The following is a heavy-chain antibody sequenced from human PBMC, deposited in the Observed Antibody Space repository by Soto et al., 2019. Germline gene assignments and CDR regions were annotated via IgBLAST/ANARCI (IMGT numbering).Heavy chain of an antibody. CDR3: AKDRCYDFSSGYDFDY. V-gene: IGHV3-23*01. D-gene: IGHD3-3*01. J-gene: IGHJ4*02. Sequence: GGSLRLSCAASGLTFSSYAMSWVRQAPGKGLEWVSGIRGSGSTTYYADSVKGRFTISRDNSENTLYLQMNSPRAEDTAVYYCAKDRCYDFSSGYDFDYRGQGALVTVSS. CDR2: IRGSGSTT. CDR1: GLTFSSYA.